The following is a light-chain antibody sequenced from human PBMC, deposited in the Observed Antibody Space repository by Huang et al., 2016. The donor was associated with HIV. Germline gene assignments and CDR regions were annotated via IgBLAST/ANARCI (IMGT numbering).Light chain of an antibody. CDR1: QSIKSN. CDR3: QQYDYWPPVT. CDR2: GAS. Sequence: IVMTQSPVTLSVSPGERAALSCRAGQSIKSNLAWYQQKPGHAPRLLIYGASTRATGVPVRFSGSGSGTEFTLTINNLQSDDFAVYYCQQYDYWPPVTFGQGTKV. J-gene: IGKJ1*01. V-gene: IGKV3-15*01.